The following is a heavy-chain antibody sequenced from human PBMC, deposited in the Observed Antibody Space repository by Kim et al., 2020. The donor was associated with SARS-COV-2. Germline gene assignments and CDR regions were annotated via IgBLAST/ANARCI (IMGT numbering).Heavy chain of an antibody. Sequence: GGSLRLSCAASGLTLSGSAMHWVRQASGTGLEWVGRIRSKSNSYDTAYAASVEGRFTISRDDSKNTAYLQMHSLKTEDTAVYYCARGPPYSESYWDAFDIWGQGTMVTVSS. D-gene: IGHD1-26*01. CDR2: IRSKSNSYDT. CDR3: ARGPPYSESYWDAFDI. CDR1: GLTLSGSA. V-gene: IGHV3-73*01. J-gene: IGHJ3*02.